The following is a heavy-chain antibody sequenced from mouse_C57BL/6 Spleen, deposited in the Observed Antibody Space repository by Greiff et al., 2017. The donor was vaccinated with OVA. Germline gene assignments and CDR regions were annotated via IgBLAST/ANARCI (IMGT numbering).Heavy chain of an antibody. D-gene: IGHD1-1*01. CDR3: ARSTVVAFYAMDY. CDR1: GFNIKNTY. J-gene: IGHJ4*01. CDR2: IDPANGNT. Sequence: EVQGVESVAELVRPGASVKLSCTASGFNIKNTYMHWVKQRPEQGLEWIGRIDPANGNTKYAPKFQGKATITADTSSNTAYLQLSSLTSEDTAIYYCARSTVVAFYAMDYWGQGTSVTVSS. V-gene: IGHV14-3*01.